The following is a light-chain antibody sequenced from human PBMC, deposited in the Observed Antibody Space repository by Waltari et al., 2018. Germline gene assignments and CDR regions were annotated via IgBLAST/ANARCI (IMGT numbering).Light chain of an antibody. J-gene: IGLJ1*01. CDR1: SSNIGSNS. CDR2: RNN. Sequence: QSVLTQPPSASGTPGQRVTISCSGSSSNIGSNSVYWYQQPPGTTPKLLIYRNNQRPSGVPDRFSGSKSGTSASLAISGLRSEDEADYYCAAWDDSLSGYVFGTGTKVTVL. CDR3: AAWDDSLSGYV. V-gene: IGLV1-47*01.